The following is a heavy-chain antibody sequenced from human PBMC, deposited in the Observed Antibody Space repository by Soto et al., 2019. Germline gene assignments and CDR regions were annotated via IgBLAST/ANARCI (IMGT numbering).Heavy chain of an antibody. Sequence: PGGSLRLSCAAYGFTFSNAWMSWVRQAPGKGLEWVGRIKSKTDGGTTDYAAPVKGRFTISRDDSKNTLYLQMNSLKTEDTAVYYFTTVKVVYAIRFYYYGTDVWGQGTTVTVSS. CDR3: TTVKVVYAIRFYYYGTDV. CDR1: GFTFSNAW. CDR2: IKSKTDGGTT. V-gene: IGHV3-15*01. D-gene: IGHD2-8*02. J-gene: IGHJ6*02.